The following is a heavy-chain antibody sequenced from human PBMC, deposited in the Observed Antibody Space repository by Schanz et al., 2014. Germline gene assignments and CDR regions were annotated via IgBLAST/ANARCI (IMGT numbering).Heavy chain of an antibody. CDR1: GFSVSTNY. V-gene: IGHV3-30*02. CDR2: IRYDGSQK. CDR3: AKDFTGSGIFFNW. Sequence: VQLVESGGGLMQPGGSLRLSCAVSGFSVSTNYMSWVRQAPGKGLEWVSFIRYDGSQKNYADSVKGRFTISRDNSKNTLYLQMYSLRGDDTAIYYCAKDFTGSGIFFNWWGQGTLVTVSS. J-gene: IGHJ4*02. D-gene: IGHD3-10*01.